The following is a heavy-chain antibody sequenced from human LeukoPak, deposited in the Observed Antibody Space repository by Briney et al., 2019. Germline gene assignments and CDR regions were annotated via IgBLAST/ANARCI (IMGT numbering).Heavy chain of an antibody. CDR1: GGSISSYY. CDR3: AREYYDILTGSNWFDP. D-gene: IGHD3-9*01. Sequence: SETLSLTCTVSGGSISSYYWSWIRQPPGKGLEWIGYIYYSGSTNYNSSLRSRVTISVDTSKNQFSLKLRSVTAADTAVYYCAREYYDILTGSNWFDPWGQGTLVTVSS. CDR2: IYYSGST. J-gene: IGHJ5*02. V-gene: IGHV4-59*01.